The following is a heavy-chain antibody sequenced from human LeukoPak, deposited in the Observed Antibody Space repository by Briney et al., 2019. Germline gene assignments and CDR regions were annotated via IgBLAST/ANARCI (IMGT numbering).Heavy chain of an antibody. CDR2: IDYSGST. Sequence: SETLSLTCSVSGASISSYYWSWIRQPPGKGLEGIGDIDYSGSTNYNPSLKSRVSISEDTSKTHFSLKLSSVTAADTAVYYCARDRGSRGGFDYWGQGTLVTVSS. D-gene: IGHD5-24*01. CDR1: GASISSYY. J-gene: IGHJ4*02. CDR3: ARDRGSRGGFDY. V-gene: IGHV4-59*01.